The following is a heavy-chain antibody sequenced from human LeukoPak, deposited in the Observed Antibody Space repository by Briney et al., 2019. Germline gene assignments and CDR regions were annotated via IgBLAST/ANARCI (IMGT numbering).Heavy chain of an antibody. CDR1: GYTFTSYD. CDR2: MNPNSGNT. Sequence: ASVKVSCKASGYTFTSYDINGVRQATGQGLEWMGWMNPNSGNTGYAKKFQCRVTMTRNTSISTTYMELSSLRSEDTAVYYCARGRYSPHGDYYYMDVWGKGTTVTVSS. V-gene: IGHV1-8*01. CDR3: ARGRYSPHGDYYYMDV. D-gene: IGHD5-18*01. J-gene: IGHJ6*03.